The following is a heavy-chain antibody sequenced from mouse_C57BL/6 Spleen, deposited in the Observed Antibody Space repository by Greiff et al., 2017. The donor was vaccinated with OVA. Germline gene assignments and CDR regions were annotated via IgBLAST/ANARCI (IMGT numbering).Heavy chain of an antibody. D-gene: IGHD2-5*01. CDR1: GYSITSGYY. CDR3: AREGYSNYRGYAMDY. V-gene: IGHV3-6*01. CDR2: ISYDGSN. J-gene: IGHJ4*01. Sequence: EVQLQQSGPGLVKPSQSLSLTCSVTGYSITSGYYWNWIRQFPGNKLEWMGYISYDGSNNYNPSLKNRISITRDTSKNQFFLKLNSVTTEDTATYYCAREGYSNYRGYAMDYWGQGTSVTVSS.